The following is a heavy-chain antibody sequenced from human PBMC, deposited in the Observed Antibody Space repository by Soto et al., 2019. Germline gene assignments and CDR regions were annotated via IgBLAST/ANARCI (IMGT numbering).Heavy chain of an antibody. Sequence: VQLVESGGGLVQPGGSLRLSCAASGFTFSSYWMHWVRQAPGKGLVWVSRINSDGSSTSYADSVKGRFTISRDNAKNTMYLQMNSLRAEDTAVYYCARVGYYDYVWGSYREYYYYGMDVWGQGTTVTVSS. D-gene: IGHD3-16*02. CDR3: ARVGYYDYVWGSYREYYYYGMDV. CDR2: INSDGSST. V-gene: IGHV3-74*01. CDR1: GFTFSSYW. J-gene: IGHJ6*02.